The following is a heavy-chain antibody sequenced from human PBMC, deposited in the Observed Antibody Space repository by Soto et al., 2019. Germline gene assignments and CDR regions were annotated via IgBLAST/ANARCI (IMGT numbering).Heavy chain of an antibody. J-gene: IGHJ4*02. D-gene: IGHD1-1*01. V-gene: IGHV2-5*02. Sequence: SGPTLVNPTQTLTLTCSFSGFSLTTSPVGVGWIRQPPGKALEWLAVIYWDDDKRYNPPLRSRLTITKDTSKNQVVLSVTNMDPVDTATYYCAHRLGGFTWNDGYLDFWGQGTLVTVSS. CDR2: IYWDDDK. CDR1: GFSLTTSPVG. CDR3: AHRLGGFTWNDGYLDF.